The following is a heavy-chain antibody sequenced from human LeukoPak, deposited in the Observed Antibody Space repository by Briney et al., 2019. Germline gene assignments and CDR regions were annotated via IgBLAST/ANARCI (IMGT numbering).Heavy chain of an antibody. CDR1: GGTFSSYA. V-gene: IGHV1-69*04. Sequence: ASVKVSCKASGGTFSSYAISWVRQAPGQGLEWMGRIIPILGIANYAQKFQGRVTITADKSTSTAYMELSSLRSEDTAVYYCASSLVRGVVYNNWVDPWGQVTLVTVSS. CDR3: ASSLVRGVVYNNWVDP. CDR2: IIPILGIA. J-gene: IGHJ5*02. D-gene: IGHD3-10*01.